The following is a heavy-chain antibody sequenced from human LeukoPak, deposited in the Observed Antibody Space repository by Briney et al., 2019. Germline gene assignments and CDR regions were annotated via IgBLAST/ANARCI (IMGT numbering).Heavy chain of an antibody. V-gene: IGHV4-39*07. CDR1: GGSLITPNYY. Sequence: PSETLSLTCTVSGGSLITPNYYWGWVRLPPRKGLEWIGNIFYSGGTYYNPSLKSRVTISVDTSKNHFSLTLSSVTAADTAVYYCARSDGYGLVGIWGQGTMVTVSS. J-gene: IGHJ3*02. CDR3: ARSDGYGLVGI. D-gene: IGHD3-10*01. CDR2: IFYSGGT.